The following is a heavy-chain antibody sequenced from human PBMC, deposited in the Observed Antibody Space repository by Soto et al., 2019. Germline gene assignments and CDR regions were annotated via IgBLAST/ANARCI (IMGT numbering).Heavy chain of an antibody. D-gene: IGHD6-19*01. Sequence: EVQLVESGGGLVQPGGSLRLSCAASGFTFSSYDMHWVRQATGKGLEWVSAIGTAGDTYYPGSVKGRFTISRENAKNSLYLQMNSLRAGDTAVYYCARDAAVAGTGQGYFDLWGRGTLVTVSS. CDR3: ARDAAVAGTGQGYFDL. CDR2: IGTAGDT. J-gene: IGHJ2*01. CDR1: GFTFSSYD. V-gene: IGHV3-13*01.